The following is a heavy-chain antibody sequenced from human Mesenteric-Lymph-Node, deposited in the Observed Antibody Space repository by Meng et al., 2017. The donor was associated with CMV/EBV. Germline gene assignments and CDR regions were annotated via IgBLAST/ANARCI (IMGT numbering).Heavy chain of an antibody. CDR3: ATSRSRKYSSAEPFEY. V-gene: IGHV1-69*05. CDR2: IIPVFGTP. CDR1: GRSFSDFG. D-gene: IGHD6-19*01. Sequence: SGRSFSDFGLRWGRQAPGQGLEWMGRIIPVFGTPTYAQQFQDRLTITTDESTSTAYMEMSTLRSDDTAVYYCATSRSRKYSSAEPFEYWGQGSLVTVSS. J-gene: IGHJ4*02.